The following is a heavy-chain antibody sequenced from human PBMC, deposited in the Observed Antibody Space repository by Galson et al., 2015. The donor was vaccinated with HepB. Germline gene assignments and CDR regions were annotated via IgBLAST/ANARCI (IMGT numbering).Heavy chain of an antibody. V-gene: IGHV3-7*03. D-gene: IGHD6-13*01. Sequence: SLRLSCAASGFTFSSYWMSWVRQAPGKGLEWVANIKQDGSEKYYVDSVKGRFTISRDNAKNSLYLQMNSLRAEDTAVYYCARGQQLVPPYYYYYGMDVWGQGTTVTVSS. CDR3: ARGQQLVPPYYYYYGMDV. J-gene: IGHJ6*02. CDR2: IKQDGSEK. CDR1: GFTFSSYW.